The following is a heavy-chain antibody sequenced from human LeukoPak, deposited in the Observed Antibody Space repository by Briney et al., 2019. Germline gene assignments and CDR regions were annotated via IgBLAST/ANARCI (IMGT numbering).Heavy chain of an antibody. V-gene: IGHV3-48*01. CDR2: ISSSSSTI. Sequence: GGSLRLSCAASGFTFSSYSMNWVRQAPGKGLEWVSYISSSSSTIYYADSVKGRFTISRDNAKNSLYLQMDSLKTEDTAVYYCTGNYYGSGSYADFDYWGQGTLVTVSS. D-gene: IGHD3-10*01. J-gene: IGHJ4*02. CDR1: GFTFSSYS. CDR3: TGNYYGSGSYADFDY.